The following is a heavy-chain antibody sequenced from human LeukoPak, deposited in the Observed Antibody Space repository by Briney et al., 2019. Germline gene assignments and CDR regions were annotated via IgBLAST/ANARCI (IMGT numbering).Heavy chain of an antibody. CDR2: ISGSNSYI. V-gene: IGHV3-21*01. J-gene: IGHJ4*02. CDR3: ARALTTLTYEGY. D-gene: IGHD1-1*01. Sequence: GGSLRLSCAASGFTFSSYTMHWIRQAPGKGLEWVSSISGSNSYIFYADSVKGRFTVSRDNAKDSLYLQMNSLRAEDTSVYYCARALTTLTYEGYWGQGTLVTVSS. CDR1: GFTFSSYT.